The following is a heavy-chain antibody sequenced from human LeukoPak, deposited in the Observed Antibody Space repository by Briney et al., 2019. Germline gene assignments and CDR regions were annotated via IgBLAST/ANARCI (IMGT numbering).Heavy chain of an antibody. CDR2: ITASSTAI. CDR1: GFTFNTYT. D-gene: IGHD6-13*01. Sequence: GGSLRLSCAASGFTFNTYTMNWVRQAPGKGLEWVSSITASSTAIYSADSVKGRFTISRDNAKNLLYLQMSSLRAEDTAVYYCARAPGSSSWLGPNYYYYYMDVWGKGTTVTVSS. J-gene: IGHJ6*03. CDR3: ARAPGSSSWLGPNYYYYYMDV. V-gene: IGHV3-21*01.